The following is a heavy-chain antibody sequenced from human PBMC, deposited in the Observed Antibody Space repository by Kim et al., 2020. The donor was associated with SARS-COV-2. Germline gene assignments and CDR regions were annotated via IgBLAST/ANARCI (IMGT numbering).Heavy chain of an antibody. CDR3: ASTYYYGSGFDP. D-gene: IGHD3-10*01. V-gene: IGHV3-23*01. Sequence: YHTASLKGRFTISRDNSKNTLYLQMHSLRAEDTAVYYCASTYYYGSGFDPWGQGTLVTVSS. J-gene: IGHJ5*02.